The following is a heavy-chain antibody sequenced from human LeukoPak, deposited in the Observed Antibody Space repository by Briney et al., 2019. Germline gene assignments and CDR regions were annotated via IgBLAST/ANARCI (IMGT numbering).Heavy chain of an antibody. Sequence: GGSLRLSCAASGFTFSSYSMNWVRQAPGKGLEWVSSISSSSSYIYYADSVKGRFTISRDNAKNSLYLQMNSLRAEDTAVYYCAKHHYGSGSYYDFDYWGQGTLATVSS. D-gene: IGHD3-10*01. CDR3: AKHHYGSGSYYDFDY. J-gene: IGHJ4*02. CDR2: ISSSSSYI. CDR1: GFTFSSYS. V-gene: IGHV3-21*01.